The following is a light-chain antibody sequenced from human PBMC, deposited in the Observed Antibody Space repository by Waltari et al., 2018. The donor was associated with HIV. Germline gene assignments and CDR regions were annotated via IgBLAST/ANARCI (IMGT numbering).Light chain of an antibody. Sequence: QSALTQPPSVSGSLGQSVTISCTGTSSDVGNYNAVSWYQQSPGIAPKLMIYDVSNRPSGVPDRFSGSKSGNTASLTISGLQAEDEADYYCSSFTTSITVVFGGGTKLTVL. CDR2: DVS. V-gene: IGLV2-18*02. CDR3: SSFTTSITVV. J-gene: IGLJ2*01. CDR1: SSDVGNYNA.